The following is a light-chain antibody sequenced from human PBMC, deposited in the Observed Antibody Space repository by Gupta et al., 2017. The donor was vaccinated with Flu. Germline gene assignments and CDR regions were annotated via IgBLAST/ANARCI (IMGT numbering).Light chain of an antibody. V-gene: IGLV1-51*02. CDR2: EDS. CDR3: ETWESDLSAGGV. CDR1: SSNIGNNP. Sequence: VTNSCSGSSSNIGNNPVSWFQQLPGTAPKLLIYEDSKRPSGIPDRFSGSKSGTSATLGITGLQTGDEADYYCETWESDLSAGGVFGGGTKLTVL. J-gene: IGLJ3*02.